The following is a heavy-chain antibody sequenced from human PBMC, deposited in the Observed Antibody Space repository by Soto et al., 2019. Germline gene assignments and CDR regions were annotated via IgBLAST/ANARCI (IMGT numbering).Heavy chain of an antibody. CDR1: GFTFSSYA. D-gene: IGHD6-19*01. CDR3: ARDGSGWLRFDY. V-gene: IGHV3-23*01. J-gene: IGHJ4*02. Sequence: EVQLLESGGGLVQPGGSLRLSCAASGFTFSSYAINWVRQGPGKGLEWVSGVSATGADIYYADSVKGRFTISRDNSKNSLYLQMNSLRAEDTAVYYCARDGSGWLRFDYWGQGTLVTVSS. CDR2: VSATGADI.